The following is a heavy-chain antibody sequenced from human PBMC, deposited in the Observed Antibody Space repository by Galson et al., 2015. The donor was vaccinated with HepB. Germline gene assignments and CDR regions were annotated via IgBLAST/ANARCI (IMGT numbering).Heavy chain of an antibody. D-gene: IGHD5-24*01. CDR2: IVGGGGSA. V-gene: IGHV3-23*01. Sequence: SLRLSCAASGFTFSSFAMSWVRQAPGKGLEWVSGIVGGGGSAFYADSVKGRFTISRDNSKDTLYLQMNSLRVEDTAVYYCAKPVEMATIDAFDYWGQGTLVTVSS. J-gene: IGHJ4*02. CDR3: AKPVEMATIDAFDY. CDR1: GFTFSSFA.